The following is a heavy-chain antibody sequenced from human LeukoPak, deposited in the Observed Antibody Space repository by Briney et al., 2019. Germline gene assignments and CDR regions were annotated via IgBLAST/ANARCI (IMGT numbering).Heavy chain of an antibody. CDR1: GDSVSSNSAA. Sequence: SQTLSLTCAISGDSVSSNSAAWNWIRQSPSRGLEWLGRTYYRSKWYNDYAVSVKSRITINPDTSKNQFSLQLNSVTPEDTAVYYCARGRRGYRPRDSLYNWFDPWGQGTLVTVSS. CDR3: ARGRRGYRPRDSLYNWFDP. CDR2: TYYRSKWYN. V-gene: IGHV6-1*01. J-gene: IGHJ5*02. D-gene: IGHD3-10*01.